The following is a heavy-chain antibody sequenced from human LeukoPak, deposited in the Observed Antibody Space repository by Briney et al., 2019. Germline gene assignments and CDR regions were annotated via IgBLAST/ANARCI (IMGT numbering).Heavy chain of an antibody. CDR3: ARVGNIVATIGEFDP. D-gene: IGHD5-12*01. J-gene: IGHJ5*02. CDR1: GFTFSSYA. V-gene: IGHV3-30*04. CDR2: ISYDGSNK. Sequence: GGSLRLSCAASGFTFSSYAMHWVRQAPGEGLEWVAVISYDGSNKYYADSVKGRFTISRDNSKNTLYLQMNSLRAEDTAVYYCARVGNIVATIGEFDPWGQGTLVTVSS.